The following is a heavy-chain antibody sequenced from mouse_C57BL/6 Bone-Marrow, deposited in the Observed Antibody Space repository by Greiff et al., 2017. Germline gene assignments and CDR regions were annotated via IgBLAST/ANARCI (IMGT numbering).Heavy chain of an antibody. CDR1: GYTFTDYE. J-gene: IGHJ3*01. V-gene: IGHV1-15*01. D-gene: IGHD1-1*01. Sequence: QVQLQQSGAELVRPGASVTLSCKASGYTFTDYEMHWVKQTPVHGLEWIGAIDPETGGTAYNQKFKGKAILTADKSSSTAYMELRSLTSEDSAVYFCTRGGDDYYGSSPFAYWGEVTLFTVSA. CDR2: IDPETGGT. CDR3: TRGGDDYYGSSPFAY.